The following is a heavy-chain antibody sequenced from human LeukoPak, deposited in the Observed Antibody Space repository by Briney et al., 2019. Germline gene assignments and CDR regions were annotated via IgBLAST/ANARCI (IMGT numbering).Heavy chain of an antibody. CDR2: INHSGST. CDR1: GGSFSGYY. D-gene: IGHD3-22*01. V-gene: IGHV4-34*01. J-gene: IGHJ4*02. Sequence: SETLSLTCAVYGGSFSGYYWSWIRQPPGKGLEWIGEINHSGSTNYNPSLKSRVTISVDTSKNQFSLKLSSVTAADTAVYYCATDYYDSSGYYYVYWGQGTLVTVSS. CDR3: ATDYYDSSGYYYVY.